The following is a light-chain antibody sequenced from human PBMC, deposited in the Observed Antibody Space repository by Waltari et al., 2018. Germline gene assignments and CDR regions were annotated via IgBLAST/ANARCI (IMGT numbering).Light chain of an antibody. CDR2: LGS. J-gene: IGKJ4*01. Sequence: DIVMTQSPLSLPVTPGEPASISCRSSQSLLHSNGYNYLDWYLQKPGQSPQLLIYLGSNRASGVPDRFSGSGSGTDVTLKISRVEAEDVGVYYCMQALTFGGGTKVEIK. CDR3: MQALT. CDR1: QSLLHSNGYNY. V-gene: IGKV2-28*01.